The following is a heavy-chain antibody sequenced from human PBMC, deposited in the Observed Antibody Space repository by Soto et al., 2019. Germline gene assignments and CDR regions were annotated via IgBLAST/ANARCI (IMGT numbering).Heavy chain of an antibody. CDR2: IYPGDSDT. D-gene: IGHD1-26*01. Sequence: GESLKISCKGSGYSFPTHWIGWVRQMPGKGLEWMGIIYPGDSDTRYSPSFQGQVTISVDRSINTAYLQWSTLKASDTAMYYCARGATVGTTTGFLDYWGQGTLVTVSS. CDR1: GYSFPTHW. V-gene: IGHV5-51*01. J-gene: IGHJ4*02. CDR3: ARGATVGTTTGFLDY.